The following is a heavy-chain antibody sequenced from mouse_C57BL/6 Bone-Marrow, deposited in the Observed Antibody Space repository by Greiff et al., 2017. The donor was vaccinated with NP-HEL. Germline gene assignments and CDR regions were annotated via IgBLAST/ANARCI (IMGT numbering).Heavy chain of an antibody. Sequence: VQLQQSGPELVKPGASVKISCKASGYTFTDYYMNWVKQSHGKSLEWIGDINPNNGGTSYNQKFKGKATLTVDKSSSTAYMELRSLTSEDSAVYYCATFYDGYLDYWGQGTTLTVSS. CDR1: GYTFTDYY. CDR2: INPNNGGT. CDR3: ATFYDGYLDY. V-gene: IGHV1-26*01. J-gene: IGHJ2*01. D-gene: IGHD2-3*01.